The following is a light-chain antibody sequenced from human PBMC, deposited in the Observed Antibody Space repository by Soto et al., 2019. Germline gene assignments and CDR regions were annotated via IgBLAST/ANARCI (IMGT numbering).Light chain of an antibody. CDR2: GAS. V-gene: IGKV3-20*01. Sequence: EIVLTQSPGTLSLSPGERATLSCRASQSVSNNYLAWYQQKPGQPPRLLIYGASTRATGIPARFSGSGSGTEFTLTISSLQSEDSAVYFCQQYTGPPTTFGQGTRLEIK. CDR1: QSVSNNY. CDR3: QQYTGPPTT. J-gene: IGKJ5*01.